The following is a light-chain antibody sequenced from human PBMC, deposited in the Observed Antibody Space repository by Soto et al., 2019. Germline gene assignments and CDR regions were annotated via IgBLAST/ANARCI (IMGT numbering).Light chain of an antibody. J-gene: IGKJ3*01. V-gene: IGKV2-28*01. CDR2: LGS. CDR3: LQALQTRDT. Sequence: DIVMTQSPLSLPVTPGEPASISCRSSQSLLHSNGYNYLDSYLQKPGQSPQLLIYLGSNRASGVPDRFSGSGSGTHFTLKISRVEAEDVGLYYCLQALQTRDTFGPGTKVDIK. CDR1: QSLLHSNGYNY.